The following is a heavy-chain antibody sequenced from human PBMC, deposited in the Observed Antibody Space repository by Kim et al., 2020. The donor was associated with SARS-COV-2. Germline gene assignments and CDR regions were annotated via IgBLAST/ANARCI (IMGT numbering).Heavy chain of an antibody. J-gene: IGHJ5*02. V-gene: IGHV4-39*01. CDR2: IYYSGST. Sequence: SETLSLTCTVSGGSISSSSYYWGWIRQPPGKGLEWIGSIYYSGSTYYNPSLKSRVTISVDTSKNQFSLKLSSVTAADTAVYYCARHLANGFQGFADPWGQGTLVTVSS. D-gene: IGHD2-8*01. CDR1: GGSISSSSYY. CDR3: ARHLANGFQGFADP.